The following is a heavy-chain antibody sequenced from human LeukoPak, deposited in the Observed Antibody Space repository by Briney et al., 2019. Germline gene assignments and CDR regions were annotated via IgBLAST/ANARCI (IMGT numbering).Heavy chain of an antibody. D-gene: IGHD3-22*01. J-gene: IGHJ4*02. CDR3: AREAYDSSGYYYSHFDY. V-gene: IGHV1-69*13. CDR2: IIPIFGTA. Sequence: SVKVSCKASGGAFSSYAISWVRQAPGQGLEWMGGIIPIFGTANYAQKFQGRVTITADESTSTAYMELSSLRSEDTAVYYCAREAYDSSGYYYSHFDYWGQGTLVTVSS. CDR1: GGAFSSYA.